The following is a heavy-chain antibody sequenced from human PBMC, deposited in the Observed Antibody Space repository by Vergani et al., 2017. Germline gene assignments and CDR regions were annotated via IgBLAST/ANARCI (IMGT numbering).Heavy chain of an antibody. CDR3: ARGYYGRGDN. CDR1: GDPITSSTYY. D-gene: IGHD3-16*01. CDR2: IYTTGST. V-gene: IGHV4-61*02. Sequence: QVQLQESGPGLVKPSQTLSHICSVSGDPITSSTYYWSWTRQPAGKGLDYIGRIYTTGSTNYNPSLKSRVTISVDTSKNRFSLNLSSVTAADTAMYYCARGYYGRGDNWGQGTLVTVSS. J-gene: IGHJ4*02.